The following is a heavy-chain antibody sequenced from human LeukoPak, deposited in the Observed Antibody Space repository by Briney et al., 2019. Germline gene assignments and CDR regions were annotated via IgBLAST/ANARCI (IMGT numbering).Heavy chain of an antibody. CDR2: GGSGGST. D-gene: IGHD6-25*01. CDR3: AKMRGEYYHSYYTDY. J-gene: IGHJ6*03. CDR1: GFIFSSYA. Sequence: PGGSLRLSCAASGFIFSSYAMSWARQAPGKGREWVSYGGSGGSTYYADSCKGRFTVSRGNSKSTLDLEINSLAARGPAVYYLAKMRGEYYHSYYTDYWGKGTTVTVSS. V-gene: IGHV3-23*01.